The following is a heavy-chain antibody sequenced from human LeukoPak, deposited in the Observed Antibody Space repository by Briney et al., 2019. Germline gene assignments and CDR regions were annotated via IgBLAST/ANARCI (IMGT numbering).Heavy chain of an antibody. Sequence: ASVKVSCKASGYTFTGPYIHWMRQAPGQGLEWMGWINPNSGTTKYAQKFQGRVTVTRDTSTSTAYMELSGLRTDDTAAHYCARVEYCTKGVCINFDLWGQGTLVTVSS. V-gene: IGHV1-2*02. CDR2: INPNSGTT. CDR3: ARVEYCTKGVCINFDL. J-gene: IGHJ4*02. D-gene: IGHD2-8*01. CDR1: GYTFTGPY.